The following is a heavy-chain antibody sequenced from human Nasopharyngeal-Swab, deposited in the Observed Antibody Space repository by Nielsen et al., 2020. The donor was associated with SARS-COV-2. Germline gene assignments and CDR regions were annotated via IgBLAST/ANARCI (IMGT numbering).Heavy chain of an antibody. CDR3: ATSSDWCFQY. CDR2: IDEDGRIT. V-gene: IGHV3-74*01. D-gene: IGHD6-19*01. J-gene: IGHJ4*02. Sequence: GESLKISCAASGYTFSSYWMHWVRQVPGKGPVWVSRIDEDGRITDYADSVKGRFTISRDNAKNSLYLQMNSLRAEDTAIYYCATSSDWCFQYWGQGSLITVSS. CDR1: GYTFSSYW.